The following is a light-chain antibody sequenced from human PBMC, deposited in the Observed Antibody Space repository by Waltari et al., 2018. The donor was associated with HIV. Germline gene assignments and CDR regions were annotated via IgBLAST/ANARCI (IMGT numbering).Light chain of an antibody. CDR2: RND. Sequence: QSGLRQPPSTSRPPGQRVVISCSGSNSNLGKNSVSWFQQLPGAAPRLLIYRNDRRPSGVPDRFTAAKSGSSASLVISGLRSDDEAEYFCASWDDALSSWLFGGGTKLTVL. CDR1: NSNLGKNS. CDR3: ASWDDALSSWL. J-gene: IGLJ6*01. V-gene: IGLV1-47*01.